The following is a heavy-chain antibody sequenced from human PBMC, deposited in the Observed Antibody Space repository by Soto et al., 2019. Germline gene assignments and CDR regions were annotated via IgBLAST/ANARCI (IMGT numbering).Heavy chain of an antibody. D-gene: IGHD3-16*02. V-gene: IGHV3-53*04. CDR2: IYSGGST. Sequence: PGGSLRLSCAAPGFTVSSNYMSWVRQAPGKGLEWVSVIYSGGSTYYADSVKGRFTISRHNSKNTLYLQMNSLRSEDTAVYYCARDRMITFGGVIVNTYYFDYWGQGTLVTVSS. CDR1: GFTVSSNY. J-gene: IGHJ4*02. CDR3: ARDRMITFGGVIVNTYYFDY.